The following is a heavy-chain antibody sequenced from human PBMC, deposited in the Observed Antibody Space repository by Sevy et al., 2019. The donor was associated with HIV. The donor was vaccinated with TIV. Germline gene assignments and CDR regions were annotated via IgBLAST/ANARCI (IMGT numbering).Heavy chain of an antibody. Sequence: SETLSLTCNVSGGSISSSYYWGWIRQPPGKGLEWIWSIYYTGSTYYKTSLKSRITVTVDRSKNQLSLRLTTVTAADTTVYYCAKLETVYYYGMDVWGQGIMVTVSS. V-gene: IGHV4-39*01. CDR1: GGSISSSYY. CDR3: AKLETVYYYGMDV. J-gene: IGHJ6*02. CDR2: IYYTGST. D-gene: IGHD1-1*01.